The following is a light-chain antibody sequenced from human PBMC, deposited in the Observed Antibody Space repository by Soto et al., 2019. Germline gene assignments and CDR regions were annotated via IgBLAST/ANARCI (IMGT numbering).Light chain of an antibody. Sequence: ETGWTQSPGTLSLSPGERATVSCRASQSVGGNSLAWYQQRPGQAPRLLIYDTSKRATGIPDRFSGSGSGTDFTLHISRLEPADFAVYYCQQYQNSPRTFGQGTKVEIK. V-gene: IGKV3-20*01. J-gene: IGKJ1*01. CDR1: QSVGGNS. CDR2: DTS. CDR3: QQYQNSPRT.